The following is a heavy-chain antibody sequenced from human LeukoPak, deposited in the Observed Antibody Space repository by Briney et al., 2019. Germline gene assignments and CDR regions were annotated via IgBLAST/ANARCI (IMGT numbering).Heavy chain of an antibody. J-gene: IGHJ3*02. CDR1: GGSISSYY. V-gene: IGHV4-59*01. CDR2: IYYSGST. CDR3: ARGDYYDSSGYYYFDAFDI. D-gene: IGHD3-22*01. Sequence: PSETLSLTCTVSGGSISSYYWSWIRQPPGKGLEWIGYIYYSGSTNYNPSLKSRVTISVDTSKNQFSLKLSSVTAADTAVYYCARGDYYDSSGYYYFDAFDIWGQGTMVTVSS.